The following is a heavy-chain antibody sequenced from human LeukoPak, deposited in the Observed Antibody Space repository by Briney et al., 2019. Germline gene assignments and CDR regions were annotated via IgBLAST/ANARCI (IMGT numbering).Heavy chain of an antibody. CDR1: GYSISSGYY. CDR3: ARHGGSYDYVWGSYRYSPFQFDY. V-gene: IGHV4-38-2*02. Sequence: PSETLSLTCTVSGYSISSGYYWGWIRQPPGKGLEWIGSIYHSGSTYYNPSLKSRVTISVDTSKNQFSLKLSSVTAADTAVYYCARHGGSYDYVWGSYRYSPFQFDYWGQGTLVTVSS. D-gene: IGHD3-16*02. J-gene: IGHJ4*02. CDR2: IYHSGST.